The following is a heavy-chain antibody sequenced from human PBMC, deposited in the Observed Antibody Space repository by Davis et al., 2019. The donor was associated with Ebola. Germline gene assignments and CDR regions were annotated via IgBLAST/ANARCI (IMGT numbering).Heavy chain of an antibody. Sequence: GSLRLSCAASGFTFSSYGMHWIRQPPGKGLEWIGEIIHSGTTNYSPSLKSRVTISVDTSKNQFSLKLSSVTAADTAVYYCARRPLGGNWFDPWGQGTLVTVSS. CDR2: IIHSGTT. CDR1: GFTFSSYG. D-gene: IGHD7-27*01. J-gene: IGHJ5*02. V-gene: IGHV4-34*12. CDR3: ARRPLGGNWFDP.